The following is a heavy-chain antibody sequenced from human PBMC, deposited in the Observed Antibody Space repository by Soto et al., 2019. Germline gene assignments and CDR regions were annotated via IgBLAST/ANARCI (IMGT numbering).Heavy chain of an antibody. J-gene: IGHJ4*02. CDR1: GGTFSSYA. CDR2: IIPIFGTA. V-gene: IGHV1-69*13. D-gene: IGHD3-9*01. CDR3: ARGIRSTYYDILTGPYYFDY. Sequence: SVKVSCKASGGTFSSYAISWVRQAPGQGLEWMGGIIPIFGTANYAQKFQGRVTITADESTSTAYMELSSLRSEDTAVYYCARGIRSTYYDILTGPYYFDYWGQGALVTVSS.